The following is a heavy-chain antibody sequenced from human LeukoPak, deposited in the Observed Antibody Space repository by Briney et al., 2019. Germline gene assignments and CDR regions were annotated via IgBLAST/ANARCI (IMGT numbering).Heavy chain of an antibody. CDR2: IYTSGST. Sequence: PSETLSLTCTVSGGSISSGSYYWSCIRQPAGKGLEWIGRIYTSGSTNYNPSLKSRVTISVDTSKNQFSLKLSSVTAADTAVYDCARASSCGSYSLEWFDPWGQGTLVTVSS. CDR3: ARASSCGSYSLEWFDP. J-gene: IGHJ5*02. D-gene: IGHD1-26*01. CDR1: GGSISSGSYY. V-gene: IGHV4-61*02.